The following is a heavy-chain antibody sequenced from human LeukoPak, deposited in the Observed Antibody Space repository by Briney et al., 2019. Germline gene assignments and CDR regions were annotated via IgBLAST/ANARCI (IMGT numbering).Heavy chain of an antibody. CDR3: AKLGHGGYYSYMDV. D-gene: IGHD3-16*01. CDR2: ISTDGTT. V-gene: IGHV3-23*01. J-gene: IGHJ6*03. CDR1: GFTFANYA. Sequence: GGSLRLSCAVPGFTFANYAMTWVRQAPGKGLESVSSISTDGTTYYAHSVKGWFTLSRDNSKNTLYLQMSSLRAEDTAVYYCAKLGHGGYYSYMDVWGKGTTVTVSS.